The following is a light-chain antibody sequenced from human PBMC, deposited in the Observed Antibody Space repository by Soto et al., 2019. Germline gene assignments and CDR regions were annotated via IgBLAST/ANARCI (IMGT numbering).Light chain of an antibody. CDR2: GAS. CDR3: QQDDNWPIT. J-gene: IGKJ5*01. CDR1: QSLTNSY. Sequence: DIVLTQSPDTLSLSPGNRATLSCRASQSLTNSYLAWYQQKSGQAPRLLIYGASTRATGLPARFSGSGSGTEFTLIISSLQSEDSAFYYCQQDDNWPITFGQGT. V-gene: IGKV3-15*01.